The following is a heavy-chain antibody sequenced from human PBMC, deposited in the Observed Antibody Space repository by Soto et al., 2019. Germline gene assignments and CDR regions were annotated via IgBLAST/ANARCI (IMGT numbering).Heavy chain of an antibody. CDR3: ARDLDGSGSYYTDY. CDR1: GYTFTNCG. Sequence: ASVKVSCKASGYTFTNCGIAWVRQAPGQGLEWMGWISPYKGNTHYAQKFQGRVTMTTDTSTSTAYMELRSLRSDDTAVYYRARDLDGSGSYYTDYWGQGTLVTVSS. J-gene: IGHJ4*02. CDR2: ISPYKGNT. D-gene: IGHD3-10*01. V-gene: IGHV1-18*01.